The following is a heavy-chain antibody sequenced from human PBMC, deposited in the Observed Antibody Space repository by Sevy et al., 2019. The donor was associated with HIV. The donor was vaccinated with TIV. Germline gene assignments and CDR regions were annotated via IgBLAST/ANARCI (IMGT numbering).Heavy chain of an antibody. J-gene: IGHJ5*02. Sequence: GSLRLSFTASGFTFSSYDMNWVRQAPGKGVEWVSKFSSSCSSIYYADSVKGRFTISRDNAKNSLNLQMNSLRAEDTAVYYCTRNGGAFDNGFDPWGQGTLVTVSS. D-gene: IGHD2-8*01. V-gene: IGHV3-48*03. CDR2: FSSSCSSI. CDR1: GFTFSSYD. CDR3: TRNGGAFDNGFDP.